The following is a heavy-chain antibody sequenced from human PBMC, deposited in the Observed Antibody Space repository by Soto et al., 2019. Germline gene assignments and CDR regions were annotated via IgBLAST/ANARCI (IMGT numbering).Heavy chain of an antibody. J-gene: IGHJ5*02. CDR2: TYYRSKWYN. Sequence: SQTLSLTCAISGDSVSSNSAAWNWIRQSPSRGLEWLGRTYYRSKWYNDYAVSVKSRITINPDTSKNQFSLQLNSVTPEDTAVYYCARVGYDFWSGYLLNWFDPWGQGTLVTVSS. CDR3: ARVGYDFWSGYLLNWFDP. CDR1: GDSVSSNSAA. V-gene: IGHV6-1*01. D-gene: IGHD3-3*01.